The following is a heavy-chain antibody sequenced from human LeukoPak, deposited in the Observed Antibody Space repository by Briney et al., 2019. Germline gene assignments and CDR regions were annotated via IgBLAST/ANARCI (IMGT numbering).Heavy chain of an antibody. CDR1: GYTFTGYY. J-gene: IGHJ2*01. Sequence: SVKVSCKASGYTFTGYYMHWVRQAPGQGLEWMGWINPNSGGTNYAQKFQGRVTMTRDTSISTAYMELGRLRSDDTAVYYCARYSYGLNWYFDLWGRGTLVTVSS. V-gene: IGHV1-2*02. D-gene: IGHD5-18*01. CDR3: ARYSYGLNWYFDL. CDR2: INPNSGGT.